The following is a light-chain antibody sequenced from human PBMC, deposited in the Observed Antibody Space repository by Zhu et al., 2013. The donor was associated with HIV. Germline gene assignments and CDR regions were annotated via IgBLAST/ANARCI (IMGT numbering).Light chain of an antibody. CDR2: GAS. Sequence: EMVMTQSPATLSVSPGERATLSCRASQSIYIDLAWYQQRPGQAPRLLIYGASTRATGIPARFSGSGSGTDFTLTISRLEPEDFAVYYCQQYGTSPTFGQGTKVEV. V-gene: IGKV3D-15*02. CDR1: QSIYID. CDR3: QQYGTSPT. J-gene: IGKJ1*01.